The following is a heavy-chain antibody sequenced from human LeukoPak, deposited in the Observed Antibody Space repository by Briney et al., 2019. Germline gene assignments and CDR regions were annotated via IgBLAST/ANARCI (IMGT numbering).Heavy chain of an antibody. CDR1: GGSISSYY. V-gene: IGHV4-59*01. Sequence: SSETLSLTCTVSGGSISSYYWSWIRQPPGKGLEWIGYIYYSGSTNYNPSLKSRVTISVDTSKNQFSLKLSSVTAADTAVYYCARALAVAAPGLNWFDPWGQGTLVTVSS. CDR3: ARALAVAAPGLNWFDP. J-gene: IGHJ5*02. D-gene: IGHD6-19*01. CDR2: IYYSGST.